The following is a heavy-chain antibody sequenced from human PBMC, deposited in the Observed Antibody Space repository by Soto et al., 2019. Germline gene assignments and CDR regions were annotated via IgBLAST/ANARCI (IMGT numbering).Heavy chain of an antibody. CDR1: GFTFGDYA. CDR2: IRSKAYGGST. V-gene: IGHV3-23*01. Sequence: GGSLRLSCTASGFTFGDYAMSWFRQATGKGLEWVGFIRSKAYGGSTYYADSVKGRFTISRDNSKNTLYLQMNSLRAEDTAVYYCAKPRYSSSWWQFDYWGQGTLLTVSS. J-gene: IGHJ4*02. CDR3: AKPRYSSSWWQFDY. D-gene: IGHD6-13*01.